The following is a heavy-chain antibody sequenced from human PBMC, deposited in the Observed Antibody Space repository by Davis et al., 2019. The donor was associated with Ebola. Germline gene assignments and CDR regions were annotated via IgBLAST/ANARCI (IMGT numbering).Heavy chain of an antibody. J-gene: IGHJ4*02. CDR3: ARPVRESGIRLLGY. CDR1: GFTLSNYW. V-gene: IGHV3-7*03. CDR2: IKQDGSEK. D-gene: IGHD2/OR15-2a*01. Sequence: GSLRLSCAASGFTLSNYWMTWVRQAPGKGLEWVANIKQDGSEKYYLDSVEGRFTISRDNGKNSVFLQMNILRAEDTAVYYCARPVRESGIRLLGYWGQGTLVTVSS.